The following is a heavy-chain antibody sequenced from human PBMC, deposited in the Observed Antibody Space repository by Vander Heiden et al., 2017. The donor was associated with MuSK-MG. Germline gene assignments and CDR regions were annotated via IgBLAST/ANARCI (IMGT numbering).Heavy chain of an antibody. Sequence: QVQLVESGGGVVQPGRSLRLSCAASGFTFSSYAMHWVRQAPGKGLEWVAVISYDGSNKYYADSVKGRFTISRDNSKNTRYLKMNSMRAEEPAVYYCARAEVPGRQLWSSYDYWGQGTLVTVSS. CDR2: ISYDGSNK. V-gene: IGHV3-30*04. CDR3: ARAEVPGRQLWSSYDY. J-gene: IGHJ4*02. D-gene: IGHD5-18*01. CDR1: GFTFSSYA.